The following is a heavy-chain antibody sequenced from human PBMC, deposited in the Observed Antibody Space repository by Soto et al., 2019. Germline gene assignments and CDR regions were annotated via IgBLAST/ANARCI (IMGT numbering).Heavy chain of an antibody. Sequence: ASVKVSCKASGYTFTGYYMHWVRQAPGQGLEWMGWISPNSGGTNYAQKFQGWVTMTRDTSISTAYMELSRLRSDDTAVYYCAREEYSSSSAGMDVWGQGTTVTVSS. V-gene: IGHV1-2*04. CDR3: AREEYSSSSAGMDV. CDR2: ISPNSGGT. CDR1: GYTFTGYY. D-gene: IGHD6-6*01. J-gene: IGHJ6*02.